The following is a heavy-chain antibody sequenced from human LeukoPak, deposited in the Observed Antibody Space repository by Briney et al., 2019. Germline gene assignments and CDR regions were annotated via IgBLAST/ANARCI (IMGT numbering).Heavy chain of an antibody. Sequence: GGSLRLSCVASGFTFSIHIMSWVRQTPGKGLECVSSISGNADGTSYADSVKGRFTISRDNSKSTLYLQMNSLRTEDTAVYYCARGKSGSGRYPYFDLWGQGTLVTVSS. V-gene: IGHV3-23*01. CDR2: ISGNADGT. CDR3: ARGKSGSGRYPYFDL. CDR1: GFTFSIHI. D-gene: IGHD1-26*01. J-gene: IGHJ4*02.